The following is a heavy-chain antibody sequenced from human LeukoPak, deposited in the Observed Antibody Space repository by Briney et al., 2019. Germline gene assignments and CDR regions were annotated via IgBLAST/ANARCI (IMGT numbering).Heavy chain of an antibody. Sequence: PGGSLRLSCAASGFTFSNYAIHWVRQTPGKGLEWVALISYDGRNKYYADSVKGRFTISRDNPQNTLFLQMNSLRVEDTAVYYCAKVLLTYYYDSSDYSDFDSWGQGTLVTVSS. V-gene: IGHV3-30*04. CDR3: AKVLLTYYYDSSDYSDFDS. CDR2: ISYDGRNK. CDR1: GFTFSNYA. J-gene: IGHJ4*02. D-gene: IGHD3-22*01.